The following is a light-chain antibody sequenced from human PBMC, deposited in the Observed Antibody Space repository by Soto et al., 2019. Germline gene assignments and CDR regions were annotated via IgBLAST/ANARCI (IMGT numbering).Light chain of an antibody. CDR3: QSYDSSLSGPV. CDR2: GNS. Sequence: QSVLTQPPSVSGAPGQRVTISCTGSSSNIGGGYDVHWYQQLPGTAPKLLIYGNSNRPSGVPVRFSGSKSGTSASLAITGLHAEDEADYYCQSYDSSLSGPVFGGGTKLTVL. CDR1: SSNIGGGYD. V-gene: IGLV1-40*01. J-gene: IGLJ2*01.